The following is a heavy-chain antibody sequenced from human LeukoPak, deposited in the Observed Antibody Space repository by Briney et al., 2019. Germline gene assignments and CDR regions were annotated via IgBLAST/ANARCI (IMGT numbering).Heavy chain of an antibody. CDR2: INAGNGNT. J-gene: IGHJ4*02. Sequence: ASVKVSCKASGYTFTSYAMHWLRQAPGQRLEWMGWINAGNGNTKYSQKFQGRVTITRDTSASTAYMELSSLRSEDTAVYYCARGSVAGTGALYYWGQGTLVTVSS. V-gene: IGHV1-3*01. CDR1: GYTFTSYA. D-gene: IGHD6-19*01. CDR3: ARGSVAGTGALYY.